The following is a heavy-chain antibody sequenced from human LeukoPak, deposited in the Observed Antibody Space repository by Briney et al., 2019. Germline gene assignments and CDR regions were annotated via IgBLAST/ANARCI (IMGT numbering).Heavy chain of an antibody. J-gene: IGHJ4*02. V-gene: IGHV4-39*01. Sequence: SETLSLTCTVSGGSISSSSFYWAWIRQPPGKGLEWIGSIHYSGTTYYNPSLQSRVTISIDTSKNQFSLKLRFVTAADTAVYYCASLRERSYYARGFDYWGQGTLVTVSS. CDR2: IHYSGTT. CDR1: GGSISSSSFY. D-gene: IGHD3-3*01. CDR3: ASLRERSYYARGFDY.